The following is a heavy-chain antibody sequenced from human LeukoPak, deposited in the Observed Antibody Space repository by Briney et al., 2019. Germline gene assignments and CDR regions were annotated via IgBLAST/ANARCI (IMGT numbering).Heavy chain of an antibody. D-gene: IGHD3-10*01. J-gene: IGHJ4*02. V-gene: IGHV4-39*07. CDR2: IYYSGST. CDR3: ARFSGSYCDY. CDR1: GGSISSDNYY. Sequence: PSETLSLTCTVSGGSISSDNYYWGWIRQPPGKGLEWFGTIYYSGSTYYNPSLKSRVTISVDTSKNQFSLKLSSVTAADTAVYYCARFSGSYCDYWGQGTLVTVSS.